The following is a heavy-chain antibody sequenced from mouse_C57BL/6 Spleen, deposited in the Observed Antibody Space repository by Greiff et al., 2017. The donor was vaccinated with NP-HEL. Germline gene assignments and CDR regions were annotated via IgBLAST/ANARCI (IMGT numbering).Heavy chain of an antibody. CDR2: IDPSDSYT. CDR3: AKCDGYAMDY. CDR1: GYTFTSYW. J-gene: IGHJ4*01. V-gene: IGHV1-69*01. Sequence: VQLQQSGAELVMPGASVKLSCKASGYTFTSYWMHWVKQRPGQGLEWIGEIDPSDSYTNYNQKFKGKSTLTVDKSSSTAYMQLSSLTSEDSAVDYCAKCDGYAMDYWGQGTSVTVSS.